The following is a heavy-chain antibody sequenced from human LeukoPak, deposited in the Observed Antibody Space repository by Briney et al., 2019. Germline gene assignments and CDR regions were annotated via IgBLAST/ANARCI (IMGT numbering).Heavy chain of an antibody. D-gene: IGHD3-16*01. CDR1: GFTFSSYW. J-gene: IGHJ6*02. CDR3: ARGGGLDV. CDR2: INQNGNVN. V-gene: IGHV3-7*03. Sequence: GGSLRLSCAASGFTFSSYWMNWARQAPGKGLEWVASINQNGNVNYYVDSVKGRFTISRDNAKNSLYLQMSNLRAEDTAVYFCARGGGLDVWGQGATVTVSS.